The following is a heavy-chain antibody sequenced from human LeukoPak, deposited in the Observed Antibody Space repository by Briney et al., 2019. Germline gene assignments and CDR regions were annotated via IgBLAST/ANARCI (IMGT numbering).Heavy chain of an antibody. CDR2: LHTNGDT. CDR3: ARGWRSGYITFDD. Sequence: GGSLRLSCAVTGFSVSGNYMNWVRQAPGKGLEWVSILHTNGDTRYADSVKSRFTISRDDSKNTLYLQLSSLRVEDTAIYYCARGWRSGYITFDDWGQGTLVAVSS. D-gene: IGHD5-12*01. V-gene: IGHV3-53*01. CDR1: GFSVSGNY. J-gene: IGHJ4*02.